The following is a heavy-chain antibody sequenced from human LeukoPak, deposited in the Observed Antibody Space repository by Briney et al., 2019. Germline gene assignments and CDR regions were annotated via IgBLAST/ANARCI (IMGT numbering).Heavy chain of an antibody. J-gene: IGHJ4*02. CDR3: ARGDYFDY. CDR1: GFTFKNYG. Sequence: TGGSLRLSCAASGFTFKNYGMSWVRQAPGKGLEWVSAICTSGDCTYYGDSVKGRFTISRDNSKNTLYLQMNSLRAEDTAVYYCARGDYFDYWGQGTLVTVSS. V-gene: IGHV3-23*01. CDR2: ICTSGDCT.